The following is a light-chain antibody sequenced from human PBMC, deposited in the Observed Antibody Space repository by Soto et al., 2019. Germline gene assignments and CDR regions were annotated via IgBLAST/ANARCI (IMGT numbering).Light chain of an antibody. CDR3: QQYGNSPIT. J-gene: IGKJ5*01. CDR1: QSVSSY. V-gene: IGKV3-11*01. Sequence: EILLTQSPSTLSLSPGSRATLSCRASQSVSSYLAWYQQKPGQAPRLRIYDASNRATGIPARFSGSGSGADFTLTISRLEPEDFAVYYCQQYGNSPITFGQGERLEIK. CDR2: DAS.